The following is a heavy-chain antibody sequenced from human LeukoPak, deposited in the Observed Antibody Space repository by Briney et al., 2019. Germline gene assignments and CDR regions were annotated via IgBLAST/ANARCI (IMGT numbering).Heavy chain of an antibody. CDR1: GYTFTNFG. CDR3: ARDSNFGGGSAFDI. D-gene: IGHD4-11*01. Sequence: ASVKVSCKPSGYTFTNFGFTWVRQAPAQGLEWVGGVSYYNGYTNYAQKFQGRVSITTDTSTSTAYMDMRSLRSEDTAVYFCARDSNFGGGSAFDIWGQGTMVTVSS. J-gene: IGHJ3*02. CDR2: VSYYNGYT. V-gene: IGHV1-18*01.